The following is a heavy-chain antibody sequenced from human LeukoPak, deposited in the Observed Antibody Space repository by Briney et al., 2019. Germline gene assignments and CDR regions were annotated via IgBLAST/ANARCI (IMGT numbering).Heavy chain of an antibody. Sequence: SVTVSCKASGGTFSSYAISWVRQAPGQGLEWMGGIIPIFGTANYAQKFQGRVTITADESTSTAYMELSSLRSEDTAVYYCARGSGYYYDSSGYFAYWGQGTLVTVSS. J-gene: IGHJ4*02. V-gene: IGHV1-69*13. D-gene: IGHD3-22*01. CDR2: IIPIFGTA. CDR1: GGTFSSYA. CDR3: ARGSGYYYDSSGYFAY.